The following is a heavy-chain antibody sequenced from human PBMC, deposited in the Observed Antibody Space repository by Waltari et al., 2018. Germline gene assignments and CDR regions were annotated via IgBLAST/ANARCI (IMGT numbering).Heavy chain of an antibody. CDR3: ARIYYGDYVVY. CDR2: IKQDGSEK. CDR1: C. J-gene: IGHJ4*02. Sequence: CMSWDRQAQGKGWEWVDNIKQDGSEKYDVDSVKSRFPITRDNAKNALYLQMNSLIVEYTAVYYCARIYYGDYVVYWGRGTLVTVSS. V-gene: IGHV3-7*03. D-gene: IGHD4-17*01.